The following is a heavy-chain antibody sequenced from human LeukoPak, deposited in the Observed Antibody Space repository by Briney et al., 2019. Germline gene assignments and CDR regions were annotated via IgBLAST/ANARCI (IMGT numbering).Heavy chain of an antibody. CDR1: GGTFSSYA. CDR2: IIPIFGTA. V-gene: IGHV1-69*05. Sequence: SVKVSCKASGGTFSSYAISWVRQAPGQGLEWMGGIIPIFGTANYAQKFQGRVTITTDESTSTAYMELSSLRSEDTAVYYCARGGSMEHGLLRSLEWTPNWFDPWGQGTLVTVSS. CDR3: ARGGSMEHGLLRSLEWTPNWFDP. D-gene: IGHD3-3*01. J-gene: IGHJ5*02.